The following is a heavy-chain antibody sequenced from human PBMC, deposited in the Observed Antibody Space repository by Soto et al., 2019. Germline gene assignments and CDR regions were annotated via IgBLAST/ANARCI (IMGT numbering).Heavy chain of an antibody. V-gene: IGHV4-59*01. CDR1: GGSISSYY. CDR3: ARGAYYDFWSGYSYYYYYMDV. J-gene: IGHJ6*03. CDR2: IYYSGST. D-gene: IGHD3-3*01. Sequence: LSLTCTVSGGSISSYYWSWIRQPPGKGLEWIGYIYYSGSTNYNPSLKSRVTISVDTSKNQFSLKLSSVTAADTAVYYCARGAYYDFWSGYSYYYYYMDVWGKGTTVTVSS.